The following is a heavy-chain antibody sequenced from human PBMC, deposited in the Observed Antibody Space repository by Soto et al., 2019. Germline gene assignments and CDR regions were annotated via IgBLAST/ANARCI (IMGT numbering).Heavy chain of an antibody. CDR1: GFDFTDHY. J-gene: IGHJ4*02. CDR2: ISPDGGST. V-gene: IGHV1-46*01. CDR3: ARAPRGGVIIVITWAQIDY. D-gene: IGHD3-10*01. Sequence: QVQLVQSGAEVKKPEASVKVSCKASGFDFTDHYIHWVRQAPGQGLEWMGIISPDGGSTRYSQKFQVRITMTRDTSTSTVYMELSSLRSEDTAIYYCARAPRGGVIIVITWAQIDYWGQGTLVTVSS.